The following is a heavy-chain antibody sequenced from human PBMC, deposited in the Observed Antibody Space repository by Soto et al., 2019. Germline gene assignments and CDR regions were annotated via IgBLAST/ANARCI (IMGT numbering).Heavy chain of an antibody. V-gene: IGHV4-39*01. CDR3: ARGFHDYYYYGMDV. CDR2: IYYSGST. Sequence: SETLSLTCTVSGGSISSSSYYWGWIRQPPGKGLEWIGSIYYSGSTYYNPSLKSRVTISVDTSKNQFSLKLSSVTAADTAVYYCARGFHDYYYYGMDVWGQGTTVTVSS. J-gene: IGHJ6*02. CDR1: GGSISSSSYY.